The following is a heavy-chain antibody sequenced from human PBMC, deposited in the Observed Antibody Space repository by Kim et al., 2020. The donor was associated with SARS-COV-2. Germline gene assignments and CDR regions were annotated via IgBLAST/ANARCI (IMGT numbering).Heavy chain of an antibody. CDR2: IYYSGST. J-gene: IGHJ6*02. Sequence: SETLSRTCTVSGGSISSYYWSWIRQPPGKGLEWIGYIYYSGSTNYNPSLKSRVTISVDTSKNQFSLKLSSVTAADTAVYYCASLLWFGGMDVWGQGTTVTVSS. D-gene: IGHD3-10*01. CDR1: GGSISSYY. V-gene: IGHV4-59*01. CDR3: ASLLWFGGMDV.